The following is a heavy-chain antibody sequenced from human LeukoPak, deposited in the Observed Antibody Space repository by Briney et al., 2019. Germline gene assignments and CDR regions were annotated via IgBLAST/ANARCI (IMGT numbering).Heavy chain of an antibody. V-gene: IGHV4-59*01. Sequence: PLETLSLTCTVSGGSISSYYWSWIRQPPGKGLEWIGYIYYSGSTNYNPSLKSRVTISVDTSKNQFSLKLSSVTAADTAVYYCARGIYGPTGPGALDIWGQGTMVSVSS. CDR3: ARGIYGPTGPGALDI. J-gene: IGHJ3*02. CDR2: IYYSGST. CDR1: GGSISSYY. D-gene: IGHD4/OR15-4a*01.